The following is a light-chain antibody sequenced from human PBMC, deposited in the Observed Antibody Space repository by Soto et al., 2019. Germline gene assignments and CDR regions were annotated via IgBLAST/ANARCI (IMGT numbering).Light chain of an antibody. CDR3: HQRQSWPRT. Sequence: EIVLTQSPATLSSFPGDRFTLSCSFSQYINTRLAWYQHRPGQAPRLLIYQTSLRAAGIPARFSASGSGTDFTLTISDVQPEDFALYYCHQRQSWPRTFGQGTKVDIK. J-gene: IGKJ1*01. V-gene: IGKV3-11*01. CDR1: QYINTR. CDR2: QTS.